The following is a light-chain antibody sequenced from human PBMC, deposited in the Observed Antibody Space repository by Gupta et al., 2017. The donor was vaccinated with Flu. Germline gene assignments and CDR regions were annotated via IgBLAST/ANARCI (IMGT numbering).Light chain of an antibody. CDR3: QQEYNSLYT. J-gene: IGKJ2*01. V-gene: IGKV4-1*01. Sequence: DIVMTQSPDSLAVSLGERATINCKSSQSGLYSSNNKNYLAWYQQKPGQPPKLLIYWASTRESGVPDRFSGSGSGTDFTLSISSLQAEDVAVYYCQQEYNSLYTFGQGTKLEIK. CDR1: QSGLYSSNNKNY. CDR2: WAS.